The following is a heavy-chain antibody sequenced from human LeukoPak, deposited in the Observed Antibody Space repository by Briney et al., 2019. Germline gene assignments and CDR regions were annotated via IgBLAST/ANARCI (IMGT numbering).Heavy chain of an antibody. CDR1: GYTFTGYY. J-gene: IGHJ5*02. CDR3: AITRITMVRGVLDWFDP. CDR2: INPNSGGT. D-gene: IGHD3-10*01. V-gene: IGHV1-2*02. Sequence: ASVKVSCKASGYTFTGYYMHWVRQAPGQGLEWMGWINPNSGGTNYAQKFQGRVTVTRDTSISTAYMELSRLRSDDTAVYYCAITRITMVRGVLDWFDPWGQGTLVTVSS.